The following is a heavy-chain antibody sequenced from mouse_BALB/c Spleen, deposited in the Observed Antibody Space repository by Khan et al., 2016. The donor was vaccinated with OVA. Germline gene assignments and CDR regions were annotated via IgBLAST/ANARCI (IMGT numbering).Heavy chain of an antibody. V-gene: IGHV9-4*02. CDR2: INTHSGVP. D-gene: IGHD2-14*01. J-gene: IGHJ4*01. CDR1: GYTFTTAG. CDR3: ARGGAAYDRNDGGAMEY. Sequence: QIQLVQSGPELKKPGETVRISCKASGYTFTTAGIQWVQKMPGKGLKWIGWINTHSGVPKYAEDFKVRFAFSLEISVSTAYLQITNLKNEDTATYFCARGGAAYDRNDGGAMEYWGQGTSVTVSS.